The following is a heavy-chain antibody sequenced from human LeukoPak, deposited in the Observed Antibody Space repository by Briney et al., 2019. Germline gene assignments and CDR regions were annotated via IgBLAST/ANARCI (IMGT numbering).Heavy chain of an antibody. D-gene: IGHD6-19*01. CDR2: INHSGST. J-gene: IGHJ5*02. CDR3: ARQGHPPIAVDWFDP. V-gene: IGHV4-34*01. CDR1: GGSFSGYY. Sequence: SETLSLTCAVYGGSFSGYYWSWIRQPPGKGLEWIGEINHSGSTNYNPSLKSRVTISVDTSKNQFSLKLNSVTAADTAVYYCARQGHPPIAVDWFDPWGQGTLVTVSS.